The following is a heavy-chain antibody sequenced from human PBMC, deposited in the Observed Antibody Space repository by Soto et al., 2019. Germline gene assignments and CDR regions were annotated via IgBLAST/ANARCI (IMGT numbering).Heavy chain of an antibody. Sequence: QVQLVQSGAEVKKPGAAVKVSCKPSGDTFNNFDINWVRQATGQGPEWVGWMRADTGASGHAQKFQGRLTLTRDTSVSTFYMQLRNLIAEDTAVYYFASYIRVQGFVAWGQGALITVSS. J-gene: IGHJ5*02. CDR2: MRADTGAS. D-gene: IGHD3-10*02. V-gene: IGHV1-8*01. CDR1: GDTFNNFD. CDR3: ASYIRVQGFVA.